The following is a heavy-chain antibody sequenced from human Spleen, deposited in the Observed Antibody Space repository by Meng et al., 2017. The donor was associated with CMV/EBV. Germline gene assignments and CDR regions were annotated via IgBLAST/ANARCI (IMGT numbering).Heavy chain of an antibody. CDR2: ISNSSSYI. D-gene: IGHD1-26*01. V-gene: IGHV3-21*01. CDR1: GFSINSHY. CDR3: ARDLSGSYTDDAFDI. Sequence: GESLKISCAVSGFSINSHYMSWVRQAPGKGLEWVSSISNSSSYIYYADSVKGRFTISRDNAKNSLYLQMNSLRAEDTAVYYCARDLSGSYTDDAFDIWGQGTMVTVSS. J-gene: IGHJ3*02.